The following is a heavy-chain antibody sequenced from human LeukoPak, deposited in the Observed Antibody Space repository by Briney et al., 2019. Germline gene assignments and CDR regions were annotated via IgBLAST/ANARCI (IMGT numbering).Heavy chain of an antibody. V-gene: IGHV3-21*01. CDR2: ISSSSSYI. CDR3: ARGLRRIAVAGYYFDY. J-gene: IGHJ4*02. Sequence: MSGGSLRLSCAASGFTFSSYSMNWVRQAPGKGLGWVSSISSSSSYIYYADSVKGRFTISRDNAKNSLYLQMNSLRAEDTAVYYCARGLRRIAVAGYYFDYWGQGTLVTVSS. CDR1: GFTFSSYS. D-gene: IGHD6-19*01.